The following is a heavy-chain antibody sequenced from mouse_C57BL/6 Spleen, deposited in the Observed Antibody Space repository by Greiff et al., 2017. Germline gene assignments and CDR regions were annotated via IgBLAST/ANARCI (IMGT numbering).Heavy chain of an antibody. D-gene: IGHD1-1*01. Sequence: QVQLQQSGAELARPGASVKLSCKASGYTFTSYGISWVKQRPGQGLEWIGEIYPRSGNTYYNEKFKGKATLTADKSSSTAYMELRSLTSEDSAVYFCARSPGSSYWFYAMDYWGQGTSVTVSS. V-gene: IGHV1-81*01. CDR3: ARSPGSSYWFYAMDY. CDR1: GYTFTSYG. J-gene: IGHJ4*01. CDR2: IYPRSGNT.